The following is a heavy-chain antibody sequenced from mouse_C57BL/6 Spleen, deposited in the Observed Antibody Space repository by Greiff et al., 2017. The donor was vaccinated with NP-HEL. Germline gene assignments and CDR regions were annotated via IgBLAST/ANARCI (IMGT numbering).Heavy chain of an antibody. CDR2: LSAGGSYS. J-gene: IGHJ3*01. Sequence: EVKVVESGGGLVKPGGSLKLSCAASGFTFSSYALSWVRPTPEKRLAWVATLSAGGSYSSYPDNVTGRFTISRDNAKNNLYLQMSHMKYEDTAMYYCARDLTRRFAYWGQGTLVTVSA. CDR1: GFTFSSYA. CDR3: ARDLTRRFAY. V-gene: IGHV5-4*01.